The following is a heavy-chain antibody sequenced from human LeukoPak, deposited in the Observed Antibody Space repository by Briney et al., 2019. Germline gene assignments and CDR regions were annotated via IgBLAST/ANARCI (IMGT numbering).Heavy chain of an antibody. J-gene: IGHJ4*02. Sequence: PGGSLRLSCAASGFTFSSCAMSWVRQPPGEGLEWIGEVHLSGRTNYNPSLESRVTMSVDMSENHISLKLTSVTAADTAVYYCAREGGPYRPLDYSGQGTLVTVSS. CDR1: GFTFSSCAM. CDR3: AREGGPYRPLDY. V-gene: IGHV4-4*02. CDR2: VHLSGRT.